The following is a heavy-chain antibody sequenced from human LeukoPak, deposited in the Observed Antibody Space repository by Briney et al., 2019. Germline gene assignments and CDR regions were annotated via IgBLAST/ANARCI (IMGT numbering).Heavy chain of an antibody. J-gene: IGHJ4*02. CDR2: IFPRDSDT. CDR1: GYSFTNYW. Sequence: GESLKISCKGSGYSFTNYWIDWVRQMPGKGLEWMGIIFPRDSDTRYSPSFQGQVTISADKSISTAYLQWNSLKASDTAMYYCARASWQLIQPYYFDYWGQGTLVTVSS. V-gene: IGHV5-51*01. D-gene: IGHD6-13*01. CDR3: ARASWQLIQPYYFDY.